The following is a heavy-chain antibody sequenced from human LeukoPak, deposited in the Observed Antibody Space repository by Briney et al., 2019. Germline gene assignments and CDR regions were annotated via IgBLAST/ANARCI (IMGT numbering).Heavy chain of an antibody. CDR1: GDSISSSSNY. Sequence: SETLSLTCTVSGDSISSSSNYWAWIRQPPGKGLEWIASIYNSGSTYYTPSLKSRVTISVDTSKNQFSLKLSSVTAADTAVYYCARDSSSWYGFFDYWGQGTLVTVSS. CDR2: IYNSGST. CDR3: ARDSSSWYGFFDY. J-gene: IGHJ4*02. D-gene: IGHD6-13*01. V-gene: IGHV4-39*01.